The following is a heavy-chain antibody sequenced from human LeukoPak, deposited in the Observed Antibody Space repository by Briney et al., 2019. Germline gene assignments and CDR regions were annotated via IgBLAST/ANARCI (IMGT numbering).Heavy chain of an antibody. CDR1: GGSTSSGGYS. D-gene: IGHD3-10*01. Sequence: SQTLSLTCAVSGGSTSSGGYSWSWIRQPPGKGLEWIGYIYHSGSTYYNPSLKSRVTISVDRSKNQFSLKLSSVTAADTAVYYCARAGFGEKYNWFDPWGQGTLVTVSS. V-gene: IGHV4-30-2*01. CDR2: IYHSGST. J-gene: IGHJ5*02. CDR3: ARAGFGEKYNWFDP.